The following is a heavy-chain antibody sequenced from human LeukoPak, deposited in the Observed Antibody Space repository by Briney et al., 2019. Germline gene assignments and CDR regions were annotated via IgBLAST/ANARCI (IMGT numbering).Heavy chain of an antibody. D-gene: IGHD2-15*01. J-gene: IGHJ6*03. CDR2: IYYSGST. CDR3: ARAGVAANYYYYYYMDV. Sequence: SETLSLTCTVSGGSISSYYWSWIRQPPGKGLEWIGYIYYSGSTNYNPSLKSRVTISVDTSKNQFSLKLSSVTAADTAVYYCARAGVAANYYYYYYMDVWGKGTTVTVSS. CDR1: GGSISSYY. V-gene: IGHV4-59*01.